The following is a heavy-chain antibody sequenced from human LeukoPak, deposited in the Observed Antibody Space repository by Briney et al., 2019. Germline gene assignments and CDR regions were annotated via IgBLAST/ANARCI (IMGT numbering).Heavy chain of an antibody. CDR3: ARVVPAYCSGGSCDDY. D-gene: IGHD2-15*01. CDR1: GYTLTGLS. J-gene: IGHJ4*02. CDR2: FDPEDGET. Sequence: GASVKVSCKVSGYTLTGLSMHWVRQAPGKGLEWMGGFDPEDGETIYAQKFQGRVTMTEDTSTDTAYMELSSLRSEDTAVYYCARVVPAYCSGGSCDDYWGQGTLVTVSS. V-gene: IGHV1-24*01.